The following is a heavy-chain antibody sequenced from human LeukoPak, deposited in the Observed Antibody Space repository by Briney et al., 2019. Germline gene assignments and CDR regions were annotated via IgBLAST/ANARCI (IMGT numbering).Heavy chain of an antibody. Sequence: SETLSLTCTVSGGSISNYYWNWIRQPPGKGLEWIGYIYYSGTTNYNPSLKSRVSMSVDTSKNQFSLKLSSVTAADTAVYYCARIGRASDNWFDPWGQGTLVTVSS. CDR3: ARIGRASDNWFDP. V-gene: IGHV4-59*01. CDR2: IYYSGTT. J-gene: IGHJ5*02. CDR1: GGSISNYY. D-gene: IGHD3/OR15-3a*01.